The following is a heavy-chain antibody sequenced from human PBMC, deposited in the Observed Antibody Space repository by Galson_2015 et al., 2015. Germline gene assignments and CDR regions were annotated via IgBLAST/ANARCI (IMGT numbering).Heavy chain of an antibody. CDR2: INPIFGTA. CDR1: GGTFSSYA. V-gene: IGHV1-69*01. J-gene: IGHJ4*02. CDR3: ASEKGGGWYAFDY. Sequence: SCKASGGTFSSYAISWVRQAPGQGLEWMGGINPIFGTANYAQKFQGRVTITADESTSTAYMELSSLRSEDTAVYYWASEKGGGWYAFDYWGQGTLVTVSS. D-gene: IGHD6-19*01.